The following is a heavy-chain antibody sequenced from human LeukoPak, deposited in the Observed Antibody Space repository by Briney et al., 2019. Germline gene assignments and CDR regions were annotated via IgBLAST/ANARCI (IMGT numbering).Heavy chain of an antibody. D-gene: IGHD2-15*01. V-gene: IGHV3-48*03. CDR1: GFKFSSYE. Sequence: GGSLRLSCAASGFKFSSYEMNWVRQAPGKGLEWVSYISSSGSTIYYADSVKGRFTISRENAKNSLYLQMNSLRAEDTAVYYCAREPLGVVVVVAATGYFDYWGQGTLVTVSS. CDR2: ISSSGSTI. CDR3: AREPLGVVVVVAATGYFDY. J-gene: IGHJ4*02.